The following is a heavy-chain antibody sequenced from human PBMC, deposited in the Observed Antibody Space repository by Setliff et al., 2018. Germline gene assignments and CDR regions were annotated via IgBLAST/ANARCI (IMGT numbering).Heavy chain of an antibody. V-gene: IGHV5-51*01. D-gene: IGHD5-12*01. Sequence: PGESLKISCKASGYSFTDYWIAWVRQMPGKGLEWMGIIYPSNSNIKYSPSFEAQITFSVDKSITTAYLQWISLKASDTAIYYCARHRVGNSGYAIPILDFWGQGALVTVSS. CDR1: GYSFTDYW. J-gene: IGHJ4*02. CDR3: ARHRVGNSGYAIPILDF. CDR2: IYPSNSNI.